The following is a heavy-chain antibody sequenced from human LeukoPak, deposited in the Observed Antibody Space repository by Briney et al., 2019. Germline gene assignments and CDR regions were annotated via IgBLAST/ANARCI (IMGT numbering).Heavy chain of an antibody. J-gene: IGHJ5*02. CDR1: GYSISSGYY. Sequence: PSETLSLTCTVSGYSISSGYYWGWIRQPPGKGLEWIGSINHSGSTNYNPSLKSRVTISVDTSKNQFSLKLSSVTAADTAVYYCARLKSKNYYGSGRIGWFDPWGQGTLVTVSS. D-gene: IGHD3-10*01. V-gene: IGHV4-38-2*02. CDR2: INHSGST. CDR3: ARLKSKNYYGSGRIGWFDP.